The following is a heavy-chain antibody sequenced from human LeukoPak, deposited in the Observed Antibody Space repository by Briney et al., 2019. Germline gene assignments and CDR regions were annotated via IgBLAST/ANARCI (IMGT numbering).Heavy chain of an antibody. V-gene: IGHV3-23*01. Sequence: GDSLRLSCGTSGFTFNIYPMTWVRQSPGKGLERVSTIGTRGDTYYADSVKGRSTISRDDSKNTLYLQMHSLGAEDTAVYYCAKSRVVDRRGYFDYWGQGTLVTVSS. CDR2: IGTRGDT. J-gene: IGHJ4*02. CDR1: GFTFNIYP. CDR3: AKSRVVDRRGYFDY. D-gene: IGHD2-15*01.